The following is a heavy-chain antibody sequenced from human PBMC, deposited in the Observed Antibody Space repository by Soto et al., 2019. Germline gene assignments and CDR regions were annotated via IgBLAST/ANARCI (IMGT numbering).Heavy chain of an antibody. D-gene: IGHD3-9*01. CDR2: ISGSGAIT. Sequence: EVQLLDSGGGLVQPGGSLRLSCVASGFTFKNYDMRWVRQAPGKGLEWVSGISGSGAITYYADSVRGRFTISRDNSENTLYLQLNSLGAEDTAIYYCAKDRQFRSYYESAGHYNNWGQGTLVTVSS. V-gene: IGHV3-23*01. CDR1: GFTFKNYD. J-gene: IGHJ4*02. CDR3: AKDRQFRSYYESAGHYNN.